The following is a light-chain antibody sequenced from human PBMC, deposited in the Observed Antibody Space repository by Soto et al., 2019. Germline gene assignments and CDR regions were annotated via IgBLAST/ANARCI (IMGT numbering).Light chain of an antibody. V-gene: IGLV1-44*01. CDR2: SNN. Sequence: QSALAQPPSASGTPGQRVTISCSGSSSNLGSNTVNWYQQLPGTAPKLLIYSNNQRPSGVPDRFSGSKSGTSASLAISGLQSDDEAVYSCAAWDDSLNGPVFGGGTKVTVL. CDR1: SSNLGSNT. J-gene: IGLJ3*02. CDR3: AAWDDSLNGPV.